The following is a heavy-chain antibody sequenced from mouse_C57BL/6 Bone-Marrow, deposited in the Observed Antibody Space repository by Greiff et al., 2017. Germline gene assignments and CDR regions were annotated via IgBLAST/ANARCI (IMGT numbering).Heavy chain of an antibody. D-gene: IGHD1-1*01. J-gene: IGHJ3*01. Sequence: EVKLMESGGGLVKPGGSLKLSCAASGFTFSSYTMSWVRQTPEKRLEWVATISGGGGNTYYPDSVKGRFTISRDNAKNTLYLQMSSLRSEDTALYYCARPPYGSREWFAYWGQGTLVTVPA. V-gene: IGHV5-9*01. CDR1: GFTFSSYT. CDR3: ARPPYGSREWFAY. CDR2: ISGGGGNT.